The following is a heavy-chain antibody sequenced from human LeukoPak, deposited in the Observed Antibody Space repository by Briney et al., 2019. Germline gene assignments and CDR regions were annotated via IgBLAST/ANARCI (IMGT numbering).Heavy chain of an antibody. D-gene: IGHD4-17*01. J-gene: IGHJ6*02. CDR1: GGSISSSSYY. CDR2: IYYSGST. V-gene: IGHV4-39*01. CDR3: ARLRTTVTNPTDYYYYCGMDV. Sequence: NTSETLSLTCTVSGGSISSSSYYWGWIRQPPGKGLEWIGSIYYSGSTYYNPSLKSRVTISVDTSKNQFSLKLSSVTAADTAVYYCARLRTTVTNPTDYYYYCGMDVWGQGTTVTVSS.